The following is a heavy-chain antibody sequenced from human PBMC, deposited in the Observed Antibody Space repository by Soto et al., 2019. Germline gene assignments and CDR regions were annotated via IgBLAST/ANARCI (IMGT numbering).Heavy chain of an antibody. CDR3: ARALYGDFYYGMDV. D-gene: IGHD4-17*01. CDR2: INPNSGGT. V-gene: IGHV1-2*04. J-gene: IGHJ6*02. CDR1: GYTFTGYY. Sequence: ASVKVSCKASGYTFTGYYMHWVRQAPGQGLEWMGWINPNSGGTNYAQKFQGWVTMTRDTSISTAYMELSRLRSDDTAVYYCARALYGDFYYGMDVWGQGTTVTVSS.